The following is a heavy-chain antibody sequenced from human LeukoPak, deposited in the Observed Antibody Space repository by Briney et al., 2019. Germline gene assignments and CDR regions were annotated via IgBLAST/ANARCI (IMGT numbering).Heavy chain of an antibody. D-gene: IGHD4-23*01. CDR1: GGSISSSSYY. Sequence: PXETLSLTCTVSGGSISSSSYYWGWIRQPPGTGLEWIGSIYYSGSTYYNPSLKSRVTISVDTSKNQFSLKLSSVTAADTAVYYCAGRRWDYWGQGTLVTVSS. J-gene: IGHJ4*02. V-gene: IGHV4-39*01. CDR3: AGRRWDY. CDR2: IYYSGST.